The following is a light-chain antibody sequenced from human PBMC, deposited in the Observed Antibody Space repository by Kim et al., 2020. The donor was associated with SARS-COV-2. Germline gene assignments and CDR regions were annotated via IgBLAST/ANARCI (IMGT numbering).Light chain of an antibody. CDR1: KLGDKY. J-gene: IGLJ2*01. CDR3: QAWDSSTRV. Sequence: SYELTQPPSVSVSPGQTASITFSGDKLGDKYACWYQQKPGQSPVLVIYQDSKRPSGIPERFSGSNSGNTATLTISGTQAMDEADYYCQAWDSSTRVFGGGTKLTVL. V-gene: IGLV3-1*01. CDR2: QDS.